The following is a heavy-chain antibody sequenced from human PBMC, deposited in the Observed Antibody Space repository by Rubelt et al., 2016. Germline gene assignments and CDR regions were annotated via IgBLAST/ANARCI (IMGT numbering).Heavy chain of an antibody. Sequence: QVQLVESGGGVVQPGRSLRLSCAASGFTFNSYGMHWVRQAPGKGLEWVAIMSYDGTNNNYGDAVKGRFTTSRDNSKNALYLQMNSLRAEDTAVYYCARGTGTPGYWGQGTLVTVSS. V-gene: IGHV3-30*03. D-gene: IGHD1-1*01. CDR1: GFTFNSYG. J-gene: IGHJ4*02. CDR3: ARGTGTPGY. CDR2: MSYDGTNN.